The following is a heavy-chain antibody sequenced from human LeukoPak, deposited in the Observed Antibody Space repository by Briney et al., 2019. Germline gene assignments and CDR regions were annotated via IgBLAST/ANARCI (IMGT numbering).Heavy chain of an antibody. D-gene: IGHD3-9*01. V-gene: IGHV3-30*18. CDR1: GFTVSSYG. CDR3: AKARGLRYFDWLSSQDY. CDR2: ISYDGSNK. J-gene: IGHJ4*02. Sequence: PGRSLRLACAASGFTVSSYGMHWVRQAPGKGLEWVAVISYDGSNKYYADSVKGRFTISRDNSKNTLYLQMNSLRAEDTAVYYCAKARGLRYFDWLSSQDYWGQGTLVTVSS.